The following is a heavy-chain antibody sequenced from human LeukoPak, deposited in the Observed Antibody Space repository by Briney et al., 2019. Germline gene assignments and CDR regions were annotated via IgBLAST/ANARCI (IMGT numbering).Heavy chain of an antibody. CDR3: ARGEAMVRGVASFDI. Sequence: GGSLRLSCAASGFTFSSYSMNWVRQAPGKGLEWVSSISSSSSYIYYADSMKGRFTISRDNAKNSLYLQMNSLRAEDTAVYYCARGEAMVRGVASFDIWGQGTMVTVSS. D-gene: IGHD3-10*01. V-gene: IGHV3-21*01. CDR2: ISSSSSYI. J-gene: IGHJ3*02. CDR1: GFTFSSYS.